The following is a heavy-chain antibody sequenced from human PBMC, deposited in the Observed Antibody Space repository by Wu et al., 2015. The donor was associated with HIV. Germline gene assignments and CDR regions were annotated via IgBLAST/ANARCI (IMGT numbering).Heavy chain of an antibody. J-gene: IGHJ5*02. CDR3: ARELEDPTIMVRAGFDP. Sequence: AEVKKPGSSVKVSCKASGGIFTKYDINWVRQAPGKGLEWMGGTTPMFGSTNYAQKFQGRVTITSDVYTSTVYLELSSLRSEDTAIYYCARELEDPTIMVRAGFDPWGQGTLVTVSS. CDR1: GGIFTKYD. V-gene: IGHV1-69*01. CDR2: TTPMFGST. D-gene: IGHD3-10*01.